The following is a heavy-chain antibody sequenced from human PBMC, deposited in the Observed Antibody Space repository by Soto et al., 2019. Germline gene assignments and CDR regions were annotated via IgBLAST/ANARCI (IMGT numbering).Heavy chain of an antibody. V-gene: IGHV1-8*01. CDR1: GYTFTSYD. CDR2: MNPNSGNT. CDR3: ARGQADYDFWSGYYGGYYCSYGMCV. Sequence: ASVKVSCKASGYTFTSYDINWGRQDTGQGLEWMGWMNPNSGNTGYAQKFQGRVTMTRNTSISTAYMELSSLRSEDTAVYYCARGQADYDFWSGYYGGYYCSYGMCVWGQGTTV. J-gene: IGHJ6*02. D-gene: IGHD3-3*01.